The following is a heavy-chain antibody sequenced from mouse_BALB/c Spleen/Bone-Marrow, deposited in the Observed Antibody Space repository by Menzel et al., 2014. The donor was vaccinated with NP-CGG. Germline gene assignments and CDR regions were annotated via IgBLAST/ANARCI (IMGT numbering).Heavy chain of an antibody. J-gene: IGHJ3*01. CDR3: ARDYDYGFAY. D-gene: IGHD2-4*01. Sequence: VQLQQSGAELVRPGVSVKISCKGSGYTFTDYAMHWVKQSHAKRLEWIGVISTYYGDASYNQKFKGKATMTVDKSSSTAYMELARLTSENSAIYYCARDYDYGFAYWGQGTLVTVSA. CDR1: GYTFTDYA. CDR2: ISTYYGDA. V-gene: IGHV1S137*01.